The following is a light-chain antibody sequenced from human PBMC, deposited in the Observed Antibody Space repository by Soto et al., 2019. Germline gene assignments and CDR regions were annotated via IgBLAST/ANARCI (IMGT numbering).Light chain of an antibody. CDR2: DAS. J-gene: IGKJ4*01. CDR3: RQCNAHQPLT. V-gene: IGKV1-13*02. Sequence: AIQLTQSPSSLSASFGDSVAITCRASQGISKDLAWDQQKPGKAPKLLIYDASTLESGVPSRFSGSGSVADFTLTNSSLQHEDLGTYYCRQCNAHQPLTFGGGTKVDI. CDR1: QGISKD.